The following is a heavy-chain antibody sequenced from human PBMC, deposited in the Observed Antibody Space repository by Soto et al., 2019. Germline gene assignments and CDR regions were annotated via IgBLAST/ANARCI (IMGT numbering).Heavy chain of an antibody. CDR1: GFTFSSYA. Sequence: LRLSCAASGFTFSSYAMSWVRQAPGKGLEWVSAISGSGGSTYYADSVKGRFTISRDNSKNTLYLQMNSLRAEDTAVYYCAKDETGYCSGGSCYYFDYWGQGTLVTVSS. D-gene: IGHD2-15*01. J-gene: IGHJ4*02. V-gene: IGHV3-23*01. CDR3: AKDETGYCSGGSCYYFDY. CDR2: ISGSGGST.